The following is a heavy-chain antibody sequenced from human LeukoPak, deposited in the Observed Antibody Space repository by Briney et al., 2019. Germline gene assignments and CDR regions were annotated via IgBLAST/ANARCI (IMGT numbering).Heavy chain of an antibody. CDR3: AKEERRKGPFSDY. Sequence: WASVKVSCKATGYTFTSYGISWVRQAPGQGLEWMGWISAYNGNTNYAQKLQGRVTMTTDTSTSTAYMELRSLRSDDTAVYYCAKEERRKGPFSDYWGQGTLVTVSS. J-gene: IGHJ4*02. V-gene: IGHV1-18*01. CDR1: GYTFTSYG. CDR2: ISAYNGNT. D-gene: IGHD1-26*01.